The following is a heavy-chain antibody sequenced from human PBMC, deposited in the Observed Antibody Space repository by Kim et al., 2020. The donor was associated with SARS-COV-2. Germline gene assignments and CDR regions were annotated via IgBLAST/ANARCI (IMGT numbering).Heavy chain of an antibody. D-gene: IGHD3-22*01. J-gene: IGHJ6*02. V-gene: IGHV4-31*02. Sequence: PSLKSRVNRSVDTSKNQFSLKLSSVTAAETAVYYCARGDYYDSSGYPLNVWGQGTTVTVSS. CDR3: ARGDYYDSSGYPLNV.